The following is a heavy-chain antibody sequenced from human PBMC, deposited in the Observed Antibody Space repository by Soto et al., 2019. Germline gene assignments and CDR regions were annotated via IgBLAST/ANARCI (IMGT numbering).Heavy chain of an antibody. CDR3: ARGGALSTSWYWGDGLDS. D-gene: IGHD6-13*01. V-gene: IGHV1-69*06. J-gene: IGHJ4*02. CDR1: GYSFSSHA. CDR2: IIPVFGTP. Sequence: QVQLEQSGSEVKKSGSSVKVSCKASGYSFSSHAITWVRQAPGQGLEWMGGIIPVFGTPSYAQKFQGRVTISADKSTNPSYLELRSLISEDTAVYYCARGGALSTSWYWGDGLDSWGQGTQVTVSS.